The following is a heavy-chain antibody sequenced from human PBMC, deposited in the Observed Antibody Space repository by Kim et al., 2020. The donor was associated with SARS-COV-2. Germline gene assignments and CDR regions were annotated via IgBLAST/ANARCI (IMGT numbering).Heavy chain of an antibody. CDR3: ARLVEQLNRYYYGMDV. CDR1: GGSISSSSYY. J-gene: IGHJ6*02. CDR2: IYYSGST. D-gene: IGHD6-6*01. V-gene: IGHV4-39*01. Sequence: SETLSLTCTVSGGSISSSSYYWGWIRQPPGKGLEWIGSIYYSGSTYYNPSLKSRVTISVDTSKNQFSLKLSSVTAADTAVYYCARLVEQLNRYYYGMDVWGQGTTVTVSS.